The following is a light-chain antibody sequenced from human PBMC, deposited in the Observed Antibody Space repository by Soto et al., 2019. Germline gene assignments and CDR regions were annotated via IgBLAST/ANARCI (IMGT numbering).Light chain of an antibody. CDR3: QQYYSAPPVT. Sequence: DIVITQSPDSLGVSLGERATINCKSNQSVLYSSNNKNYLAWYQQKPRQPPKLLICWASTRKSGVPDRFSGSGSGTDFTLTISSLQAEDVAVYYCQQYYSAPPVTFGPGTKVDIK. V-gene: IGKV4-1*01. CDR1: QSVLYSSNNKNY. J-gene: IGKJ3*01. CDR2: WAS.